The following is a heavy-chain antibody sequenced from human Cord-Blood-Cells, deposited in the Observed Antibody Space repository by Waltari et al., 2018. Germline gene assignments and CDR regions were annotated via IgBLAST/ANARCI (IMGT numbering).Heavy chain of an antibody. Sequence: QLQLQESGSGLVKPSQTLSLTCAVSGGSISSGGYSWSWIRQPPGKGLEWIGYIYHSGSTDYNPSLKSRVTISVDRSKNQFSLKLSSVTAADTAVYYCARGRVGDGDYALDYWGQGTLVTVSS. J-gene: IGHJ4*02. CDR3: ARGRVGDGDYALDY. CDR2: IYHSGST. D-gene: IGHD4-17*01. V-gene: IGHV4-30-2*01. CDR1: GGSISSGGYS.